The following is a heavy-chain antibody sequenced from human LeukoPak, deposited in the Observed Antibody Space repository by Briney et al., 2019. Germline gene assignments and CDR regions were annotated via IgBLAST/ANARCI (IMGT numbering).Heavy chain of an antibody. J-gene: IGHJ5*02. V-gene: IGHV1-18*01. CDR1: GYTFTSYG. D-gene: IGHD6-13*01. Sequence: ASVKVSCKASGYTFTSYGISWVRQAPGQGLEWMGWISAYNGNTNYAQKLQGRVTMTTDTSTSTAHMELRSLRSDDTAVYYCARNGIVAEFDPWGQGTLVTVSS. CDR2: ISAYNGNT. CDR3: ARNGIVAEFDP.